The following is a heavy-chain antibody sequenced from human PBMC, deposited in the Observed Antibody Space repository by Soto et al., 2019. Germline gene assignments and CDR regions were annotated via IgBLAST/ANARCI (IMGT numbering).Heavy chain of an antibody. CDR2: IGTAGDT. CDR1: GFTFSGFD. Sequence: PVGSLRLSCEASGFTFSGFDMHWVRQPTGKGLEWVSTIGTAGDTYYAVSVKGRFTTSRDNAKNSLSLQMNSLRAGDTAVYFCARGQEVGAHFFDSWGQGTQVTVSS. V-gene: IGHV3-13*01. J-gene: IGHJ4*02. D-gene: IGHD2-15*01. CDR3: ARGQEVGAHFFDS.